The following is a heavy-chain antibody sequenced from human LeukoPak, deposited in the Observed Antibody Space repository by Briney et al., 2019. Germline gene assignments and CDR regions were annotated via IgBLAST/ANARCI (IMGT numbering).Heavy chain of an antibody. CDR1: GFTFSSYA. V-gene: IGHV3-23*01. D-gene: IGHD2-15*01. Sequence: GSLRLSCAASGFTFSSYAMSWVRQAPGKGLEWVSAISGSGGSTYYADSVKGRFTISRDNSKNTLYLQMNSLRAEDTAVYYCARDISGYCSGGSCYGGDFDYWGRGTLVTVSS. J-gene: IGHJ4*02. CDR2: ISGSGGST. CDR3: ARDISGYCSGGSCYGGDFDY.